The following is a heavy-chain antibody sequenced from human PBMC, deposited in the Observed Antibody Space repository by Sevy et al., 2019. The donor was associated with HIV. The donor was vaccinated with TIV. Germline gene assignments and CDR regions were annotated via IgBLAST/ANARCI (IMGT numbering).Heavy chain of an antibody. CDR1: GFTFSSCG. V-gene: IGHV3-30*18. J-gene: IGHJ6*02. Sequence: GGPLRLSCEASGFTFSSCGMHWVRQAPGKGLEWVAVSSYDGSYKYYADAVKGRFTISRDYSMNTLSLQMNSLRPEDTAVYYCAKDRGVATGSFYYYGMDAWGQGTTVTVSS. CDR3: AKDRGVATGSFYYYGMDA. CDR2: SSYDGSYK. D-gene: IGHD5-12*01.